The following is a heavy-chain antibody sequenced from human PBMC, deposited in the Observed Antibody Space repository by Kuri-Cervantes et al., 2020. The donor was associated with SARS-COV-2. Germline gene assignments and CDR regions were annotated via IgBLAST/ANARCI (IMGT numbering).Heavy chain of an antibody. V-gene: IGHV3-15*01. CDR2: IKSKTDGGTT. D-gene: IGHD1-26*01. CDR3: ARVLLEGSCCGEYYFDY. Sequence: GESLKISCAASGFTFSSYSMNWVRQAPGKGLEWVGRIKSKTDGGTTDYAAPVKGRFTISRDDSKNTLYLQMNSLRAEDTAVYYCARVLLEGSCCGEYYFDYWGQGTLVTVSS. CDR1: GFTFSSYS. J-gene: IGHJ4*02.